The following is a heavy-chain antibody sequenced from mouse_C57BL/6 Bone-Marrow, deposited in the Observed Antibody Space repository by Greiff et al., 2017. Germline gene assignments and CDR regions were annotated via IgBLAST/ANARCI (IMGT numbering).Heavy chain of an antibody. CDR3: TTPIYCDYDGDYDAMDY. CDR2: IDPENGDT. D-gene: IGHD2-4*01. V-gene: IGHV14-4*01. Sequence: EVQLQQSGAELVRPGASVKLSCTASGFNIKDDYMHWVKQRPEQGLEWIGWIDPENGDTEYTSKFQGKATITADTSSNTAYLQLSSLTSEDTAVYYCTTPIYCDYDGDYDAMDYWGQGTSVTVSS. CDR1: GFNIKDDY. J-gene: IGHJ4*01.